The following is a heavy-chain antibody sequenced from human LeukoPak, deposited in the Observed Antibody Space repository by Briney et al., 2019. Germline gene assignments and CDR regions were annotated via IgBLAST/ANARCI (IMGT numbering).Heavy chain of an antibody. Sequence: SQTLSLTCTVSGGSISSGSYYWSWIRQPAGKGLEWIGRIYTSGSTHYNPSLKSRVTISVDTSKNQFSLKLSSVTAADTAVYYCAKDRGCSGGSCYSTFDYXXXGXXXTVSS. V-gene: IGHV4-61*02. D-gene: IGHD2-15*01. CDR1: GGSISSGSYY. CDR3: AKDRGCSGGSCYSTFDY. CDR2: IYTSGST. J-gene: IGHJ4*02.